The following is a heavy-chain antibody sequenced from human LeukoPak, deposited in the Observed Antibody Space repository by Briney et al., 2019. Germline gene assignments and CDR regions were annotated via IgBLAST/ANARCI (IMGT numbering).Heavy chain of an antibody. CDR1: GFDFSTYA. CDR2: IGGGDT. V-gene: IGHV3-23*01. Sequence: GGSLRLSCAASGFDFSTYAMSWVRQAPGKGLEWVSGIGGGDTHYADSVKGRFTISRDNSKSTVELHVSSLRVEDTAVYYCAKDGQSFNSMWDYLDSWGRGTLVTVSS. D-gene: IGHD1-26*01. J-gene: IGHJ4*02. CDR3: AKDGQSFNSMWDYLDS.